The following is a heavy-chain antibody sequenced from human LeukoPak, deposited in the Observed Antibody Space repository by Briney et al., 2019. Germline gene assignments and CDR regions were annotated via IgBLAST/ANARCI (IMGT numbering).Heavy chain of an antibody. CDR1: GFTFSSYS. Sequence: PGGSLRLSCAASGFTFSSYSMNWVRQAPGKGLEWVSSISSSSSYIYYADSVKGRFTISRDNAKNSLYLQMNSLRAEDTAVYYCARELWYGYYYGMDVWGQGTTVTVSS. D-gene: IGHD3-10*01. J-gene: IGHJ6*02. CDR3: ARELWYGYYYGMDV. V-gene: IGHV3-21*01. CDR2: ISSSSSYI.